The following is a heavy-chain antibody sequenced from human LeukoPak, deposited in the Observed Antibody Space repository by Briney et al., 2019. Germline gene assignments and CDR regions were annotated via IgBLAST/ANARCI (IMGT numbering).Heavy chain of an antibody. CDR2: IWYDGSNK. Sequence: GRSLRLSCAASGFTFSSYGMHWVRQAPGKGLEWVAVIWYDGSNKYYADSVKGRFTISRDNSKNTLYLQMNSLRAEDTALYYCAKDRSSSWDNWFDPWGQGTLVTVSS. J-gene: IGHJ5*02. V-gene: IGHV3-33*06. CDR1: GFTFSSYG. CDR3: AKDRSSSWDNWFDP. D-gene: IGHD6-13*01.